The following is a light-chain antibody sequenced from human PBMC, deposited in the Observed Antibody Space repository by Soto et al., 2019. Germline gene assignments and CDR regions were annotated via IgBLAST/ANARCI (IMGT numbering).Light chain of an antibody. CDR1: QSISNG. Sequence: DIQMTQSPSTLSASVGHRVTITCRASQSISNGLAWYQQKQWKAPKLLVYKASSLKSGVPSRFTGSGSGTEFTLTISSLQPDDFASYYCQQYNTDSPWAFGQGTKVDIK. CDR2: KAS. J-gene: IGKJ1*01. CDR3: QQYNTDSPWA. V-gene: IGKV1-5*03.